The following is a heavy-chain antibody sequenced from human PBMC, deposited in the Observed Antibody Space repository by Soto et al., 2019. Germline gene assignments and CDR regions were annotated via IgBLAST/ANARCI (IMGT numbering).Heavy chain of an antibody. CDR3: AGGRGRQQLVMSYYYGRDV. J-gene: IGHJ6*02. CDR1: GGSFSGYY. D-gene: IGHD6-13*01. Sequence: QVQLQQWGAGLLKPSETLSLTCAVYGGSFSGYYWSWIRQPPGKGLEWIGEINHSGSTNYNPSLKSRVTISVDTSKNQFSLNLSSVTAADTAVYYCAGGRGRQQLVMSYYYGRDVWGQGTTVTVSS. CDR2: INHSGST. V-gene: IGHV4-34*01.